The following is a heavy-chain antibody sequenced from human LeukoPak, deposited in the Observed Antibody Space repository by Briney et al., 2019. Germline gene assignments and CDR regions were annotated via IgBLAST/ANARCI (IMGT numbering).Heavy chain of an antibody. CDR1: GFTFSSYW. J-gene: IGHJ4*02. CDR3: VSLTYMSSVTHGFDN. Sequence: PGGSLRLSCEASGFTFSSYWMHWVRQAPGKGLVWVSRINTDESSTSYADSVKGRFTISRDSSKNTLYLQMNSLRAEDTAVYYCVSLTYMSSVTHGFDNWGQGTLVTVSS. V-gene: IGHV3-74*01. D-gene: IGHD4-11*01. CDR2: INTDESST.